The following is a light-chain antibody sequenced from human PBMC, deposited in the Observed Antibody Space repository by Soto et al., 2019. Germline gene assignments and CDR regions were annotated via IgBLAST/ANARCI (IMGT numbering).Light chain of an antibody. CDR3: CSSGGSPTYV. CDR2: EVN. CDR1: SSNVGSYKL. J-gene: IGLJ1*01. V-gene: IGLV2-23*02. Sequence: QSALTQPASVSGSPGQSITISCTGTSSNVGSYKLVSWYQQHPGKAPKLMIFEVNKRPSGVSNRLSGSKSGNTASLTISGLKVEDEADYYCCSSGGSPTYVFGTGTKVTAL.